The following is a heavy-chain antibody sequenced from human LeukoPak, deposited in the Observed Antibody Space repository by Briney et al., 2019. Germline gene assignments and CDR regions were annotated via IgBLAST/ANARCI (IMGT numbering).Heavy chain of an antibody. CDR2: ISHSGDT. D-gene: IGHD1-1*01. V-gene: IGHV4-38-2*01. CDR3: ARVGPLAVGTGKRVYSFDY. CDR1: GFSITSGDH. Sequence: SSETLSLTCDVSGFSITSGDHWGWIRQSPGRGLEWIGSISHSGDTYYIPSLRSRVTMSLDTSRNQFSLDLRSVSAADTAVYFCARVGPLAVGTGKRVYSFDYWGQGTLVTVSS. J-gene: IGHJ4*02.